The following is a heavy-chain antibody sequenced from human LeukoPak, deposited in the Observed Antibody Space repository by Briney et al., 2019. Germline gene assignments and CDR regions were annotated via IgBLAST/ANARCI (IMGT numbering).Heavy chain of an antibody. D-gene: IGHD3-22*01. Sequence: SETLSLTCAVYGGSFSGYYWSWIRQPPGKGLQWLGEINHSGSTNYNPSLKSRVTIPANTSKNQFSLKRSSVTAADTAVYYCARGLTSLRRSRAYYDSRPDAFDIWGQGTMVTVSS. CDR2: INHSGST. V-gene: IGHV4-34*01. J-gene: IGHJ3*02. CDR1: GGSFSGYY. CDR3: ARGLTSLRRSRAYYDSRPDAFDI.